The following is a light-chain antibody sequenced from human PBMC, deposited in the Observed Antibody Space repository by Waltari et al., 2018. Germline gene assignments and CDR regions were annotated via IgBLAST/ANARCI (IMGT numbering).Light chain of an antibody. CDR2: VVS. Sequence: QSALTQPRSVSGSPGQSITISCTGTSSDVGGYNSVSWDHQHPGNAPKLLIYVVSKRPSGVPASFSGSKSGNTASLTISGLQAEDAADYYCCSYAGSYTSSFGGGTKLTV. V-gene: IGLV2-11*01. CDR1: SSDVGGYNS. J-gene: IGLJ3*02. CDR3: CSYAGSYTSS.